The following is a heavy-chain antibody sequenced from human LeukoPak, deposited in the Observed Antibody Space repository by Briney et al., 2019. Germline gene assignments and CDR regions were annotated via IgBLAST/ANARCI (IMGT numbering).Heavy chain of an antibody. CDR2: INSDESNT. CDR3: ARTVGYRAIDL. J-gene: IGHJ3*01. D-gene: IGHD4-23*01. Sequence: GGSLRLSCAASGXTFSSYWMHWVRQAPGKGLVWVSRINSDESNTDYADSVKGRFTISRDNAKNTLYLQMNSLRADDTAVYYCARTVGYRAIDLWGQGTMVTVSS. CDR1: GXTFSSYW. V-gene: IGHV3-74*01.